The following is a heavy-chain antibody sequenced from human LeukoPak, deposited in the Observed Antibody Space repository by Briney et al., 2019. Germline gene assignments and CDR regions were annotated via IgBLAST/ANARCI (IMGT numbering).Heavy chain of an antibody. CDR3: ARILYAFDI. J-gene: IGHJ3*02. V-gene: IGHV3-74*01. Sequence: GGSLRLSCAASGFTFSKYWMHWVRQAPGKGLVWVSRINSDGSTTDYADSVKGRFTIFRDNAKNTLYLQMNSLRVDDTAVYYCARILYAFDIWGQGTMVTVSS. CDR1: GFTFSKYW. CDR2: INSDGSTT. D-gene: IGHD2-15*01.